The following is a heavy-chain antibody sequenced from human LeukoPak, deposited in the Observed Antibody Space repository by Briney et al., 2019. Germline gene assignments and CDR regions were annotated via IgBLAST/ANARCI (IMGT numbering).Heavy chain of an antibody. J-gene: IGHJ6*02. CDR2: INPSGGST. V-gene: IGHV1-46*01. Sequence: ASVKVSCKASGYTFTSYYMHWVRQAPGQGLEWMGIINPSGGSTSYAQKFQGRVTMTRDTSTSTVYMELSSLRSEDTAVYYCARGSYHDSSGYYYVGYYYYGMDVWGQGTTVTVSS. CDR3: ARGSYHDSSGYYYVGYYYYGMDV. D-gene: IGHD3-22*01. CDR1: GYTFTSYY.